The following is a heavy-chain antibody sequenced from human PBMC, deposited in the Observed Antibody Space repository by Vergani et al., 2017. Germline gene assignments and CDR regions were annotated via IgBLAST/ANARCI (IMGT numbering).Heavy chain of an antibody. J-gene: IGHJ4*02. CDR3: ARYPIPSRLGTSLEY. V-gene: IGHV3-21*05. CDR2: ISSSGSTI. Sequence: EVQLVESGGGLVKPGGSLRLSCAASGFTFSSYSMNWVRQAPGKGLEWVSYISSSGSTIYYADSVKGRFTISRDNAKNSLYLQMNSLRAEDTAVYYCARYPIPSRLGTSLEYWGQGTLVTVSS. CDR1: GFTFSSYS. D-gene: IGHD3-3*01.